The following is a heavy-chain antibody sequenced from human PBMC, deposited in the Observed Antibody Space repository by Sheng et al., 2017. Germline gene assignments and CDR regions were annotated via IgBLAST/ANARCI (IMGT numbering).Heavy chain of an antibody. V-gene: IGHV3-30-3*01. CDR3: AREGIAVAGRGYFDY. Sequence: QVQLVESGGGVVQPGRSLRLSCAASGFTFSSYAMHWVRQAPGKGLEWVAVISYDGSNKYYADSVKGRFTISRDNSKNTLYLQMNSLRAEDTAVYYCAREGIAVAGRGYFDYWGQGTLVTVSS. CDR1: GFTFSSYA. J-gene: IGHJ4*02. CDR2: ISYDGSNK. D-gene: IGHD6-19*01.